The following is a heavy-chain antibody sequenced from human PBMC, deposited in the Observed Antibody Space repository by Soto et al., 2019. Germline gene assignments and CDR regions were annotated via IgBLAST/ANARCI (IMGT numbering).Heavy chain of an antibody. J-gene: IGHJ4*02. CDR2: ISGSGGST. CDR3: AKEADISGYYPDY. Sequence: LRLSCAAPGFTFSSYAMSWVRQAPGKGLEWVSVISGSGGSTHYADSVKGRSTISRDNSKNTLHLQVNSLRGEDTAVYYCAKEADISGYYPDYWGQGTQVTVSS. V-gene: IGHV3-23*01. D-gene: IGHD3-22*01. CDR1: GFTFSSYA.